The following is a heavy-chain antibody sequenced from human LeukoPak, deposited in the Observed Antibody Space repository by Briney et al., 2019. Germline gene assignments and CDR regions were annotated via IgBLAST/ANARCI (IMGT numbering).Heavy chain of an antibody. V-gene: IGHV3-11*01. CDR1: GFTFSDYY. D-gene: IGHD3-22*01. Sequence: GGSLRLSCAASGFTFSDYYMSWIRQAPGKGLEWVSYISSTGTTIYYADSVKGRFTISRDNSKNTLYLQMNSLRAEDTAVYYCARVPFDSSGFNWFDPWGQGTLVTVSS. CDR3: ARVPFDSSGFNWFDP. J-gene: IGHJ5*02. CDR2: ISSTGTTI.